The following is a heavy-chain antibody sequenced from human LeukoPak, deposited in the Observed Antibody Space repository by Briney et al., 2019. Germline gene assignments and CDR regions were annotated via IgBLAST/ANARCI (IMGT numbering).Heavy chain of an antibody. CDR3: ARDPHCSGGSCFFDY. CDR2: IIPILGIA. V-gene: IGHV1-69*04. Sequence: LVKASCKASGGTFSSYAISWVRQAPGQGLEWMGRIIPILGIANYAQKFQGRVTITADKSTSTAYMELSSLRSEDTAVYYCARDPHCSGGSCFFDYWGQGTLVTVSS. CDR1: GGTFSSYA. J-gene: IGHJ4*02. D-gene: IGHD2-15*01.